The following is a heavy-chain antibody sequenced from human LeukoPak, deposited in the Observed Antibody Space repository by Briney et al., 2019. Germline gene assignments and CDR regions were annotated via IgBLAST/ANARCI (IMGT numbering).Heavy chain of an antibody. CDR3: ARVGRFLEWLLSSSYYCYMDV. V-gene: IGHV4-39*07. CDR2: IYYSGST. D-gene: IGHD3-3*01. J-gene: IGHJ6*03. Sequence: SETLSLTCTVSGGSISSSSYYWGWIRQPPGKGLEWIGSIYYSGSTYYNPSLRSRVTISVDTSKNQFSLKLSSVTAADTAVYYCARVGRFLEWLLSSSYYCYMDVWGKGTTVTVSS. CDR1: GGSISSSSYY.